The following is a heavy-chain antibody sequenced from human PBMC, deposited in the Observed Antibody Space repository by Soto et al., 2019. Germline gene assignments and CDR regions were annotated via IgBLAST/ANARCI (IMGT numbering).Heavy chain of an antibody. Sequence: SCSSWSACQYPRKGLEWMGGIIPIFGTANYAQKFQGRVTITADESTSTAYMELSSLRSEDTAVYYCVGGSYRRICGVREVFAIWGNGTMVTVSS. CDR1: SCS. CDR3: VGGSYRRICGVREVFAI. D-gene: IGHD3-16*02. J-gene: IGHJ3*02. V-gene: IGHV1-69*01. CDR2: IIPIFGTA.